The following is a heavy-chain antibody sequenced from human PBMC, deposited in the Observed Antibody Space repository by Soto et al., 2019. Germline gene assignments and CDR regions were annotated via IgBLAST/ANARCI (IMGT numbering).Heavy chain of an antibody. CDR3: ARDSHSGYDIFDY. V-gene: IGHV3-21*01. CDR1: GFTFSSYS. CDR2: ISSSSSYI. Sequence: SLRLSCAASGFTFSSYSMNWVRQAPGKGLEWVSSISSSSSYIYYADSVKGRFTISRDNAKNSLYLQMNSLRAEDTAVYYCARDSHSGYDIFDYWGQGTLVTVSS. J-gene: IGHJ4*02. D-gene: IGHD5-12*01.